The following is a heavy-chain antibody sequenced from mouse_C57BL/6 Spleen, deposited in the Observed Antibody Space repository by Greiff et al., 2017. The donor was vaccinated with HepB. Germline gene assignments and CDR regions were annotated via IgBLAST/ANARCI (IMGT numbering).Heavy chain of an antibody. V-gene: IGHV1-18*01. CDR1: GYTFTDYN. CDR3: ARKNPSWLAMDY. J-gene: IGHJ4*01. CDR2: INPNNGGT. Sequence: EVQLQQSGPELVKPGASVKIPCKASGYTFTDYNMDWVKQSHGKSLEWIGDINPNNGGTIYNQKFKGKATLTVDKSSSTAYMELRSLTSEDTAVYYGARKNPSWLAMDYWGQGTSVTVSS.